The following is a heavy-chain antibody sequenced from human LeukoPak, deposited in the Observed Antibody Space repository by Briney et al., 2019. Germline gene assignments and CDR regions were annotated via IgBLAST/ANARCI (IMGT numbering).Heavy chain of an antibody. J-gene: IGHJ3*02. D-gene: IGHD4-17*01. CDR3: AREEITVTDAFDI. V-gene: IGHV3-74*01. Sequence: GGSLRLSCAGSGFTFSDYWMHWVRQAPGKGLVWVSRINSDGSTTSYADSVKGRFSISRDNAKNTLYLQMNSLRAEDTAVYYCAREEITVTDAFDIWGQGTMVTVSS. CDR2: INSDGSTT. CDR1: GFTFSDYW.